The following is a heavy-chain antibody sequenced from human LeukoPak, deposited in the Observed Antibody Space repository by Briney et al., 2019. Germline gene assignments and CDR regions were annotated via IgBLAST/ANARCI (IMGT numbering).Heavy chain of an antibody. CDR3: AKPPSRYSSGWVRYFDL. CDR2: IYSGGST. Sequence: GGSLRLSCAASGFTFSSYAMSWVRQAPGKGLEWVSVIYSGGSTYYADSVKGRFTISRDNSKNTLYLQMNSLRAEDTAVYYCAKPPSRYSSGWVRYFDLWGRGTLVTVSS. CDR1: GFTFSSYA. J-gene: IGHJ2*01. V-gene: IGHV3-23*03. D-gene: IGHD6-19*01.